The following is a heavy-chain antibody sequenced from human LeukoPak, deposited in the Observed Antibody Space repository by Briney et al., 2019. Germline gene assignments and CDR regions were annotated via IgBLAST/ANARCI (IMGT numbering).Heavy chain of an antibody. Sequence: ASVEVSCKASGYTFTGYYMHWVRQAPGQGLEWMGWINPNSGGTNYAQKFQGRVTMTRDTSISTAYMELSRLRSDDTAVYYCARDGDSNYVSWFDPWGQGTLVTVSS. CDR2: INPNSGGT. V-gene: IGHV1-2*02. D-gene: IGHD4-11*01. CDR1: GYTFTGYY. J-gene: IGHJ5*02. CDR3: ARDGDSNYVSWFDP.